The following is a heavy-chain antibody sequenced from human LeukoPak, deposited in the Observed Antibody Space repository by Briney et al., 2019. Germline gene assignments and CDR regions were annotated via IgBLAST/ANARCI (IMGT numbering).Heavy chain of an antibody. J-gene: IGHJ3*02. D-gene: IGHD3-3*01. V-gene: IGHV3-48*04. CDR1: GFTFSSYS. CDR2: ISSSSSTM. Sequence: GGSLRLSCAASGFTFSSYSMNWVRQAPGKGLEWVSYISSSSSTMYYADSVKGRFTISRDNAKNSLYLQMNSLRAEDTAVYYCARDRFGVVPRAPSYAFDIWGQGTMVTVSS. CDR3: ARDRFGVVPRAPSYAFDI.